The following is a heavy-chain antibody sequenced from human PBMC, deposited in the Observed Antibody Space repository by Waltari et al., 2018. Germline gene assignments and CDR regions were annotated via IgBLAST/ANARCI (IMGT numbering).Heavy chain of an antibody. D-gene: IGHD5-12*01. J-gene: IGHJ4*02. CDR2: INSDGSST. CDR3: AREGVDIVATIPLDYFDY. Sequence: EVQLVESGGGLVQPGGSLRLSCAASGFTFSSYWMHWVRQAPGKGLVWVSRINSDGSSTSYADSVKGRFTISRDNAKNTLYLQMNSLRAEDTAVYYCAREGVDIVATIPLDYFDYWGQGTLVTVSS. CDR1: GFTFSSYW. V-gene: IGHV3-74*01.